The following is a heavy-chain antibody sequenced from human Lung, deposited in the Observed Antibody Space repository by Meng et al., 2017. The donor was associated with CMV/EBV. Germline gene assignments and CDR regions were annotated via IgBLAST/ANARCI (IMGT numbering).Heavy chain of an antibody. D-gene: IGHD6-13*01. CDR1: GFSFSSYG. V-gene: IGHV3-30*02. Sequence: GESLKISCAASGFSFSSYGMHWVRQAPGKGLGRGAFIRSDGSIKYYEESVKGRFTISRDNSKNTLYLQMNSLRAEDTAVYYCSQTRTGGIVAKGGLNYFDDWGQGTLVTVSS. J-gene: IGHJ4*02. CDR3: SQTRTGGIVAKGGLNYFDD. CDR2: IRSDGSIK.